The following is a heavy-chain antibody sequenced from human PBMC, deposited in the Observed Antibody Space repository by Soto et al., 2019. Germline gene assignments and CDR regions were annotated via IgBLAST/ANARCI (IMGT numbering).Heavy chain of an antibody. Sequence: QLQLQESGAGLVKPSETLSLTCIVSSGSISNTNYFWGWIRQPLEKGVERIGSSYRNGDTYYKPSLKSRLTISVDTSKNQFSLKLSSVTDADTAIYYCARGVDPVLRLDGSDFWGQGAQVTVSA. J-gene: IGHJ4*02. D-gene: IGHD3-9*01. CDR1: SGSISNTNYF. CDR3: ARGVDPVLRLDGSDF. V-gene: IGHV4-39*01. CDR2: SYRNGDT.